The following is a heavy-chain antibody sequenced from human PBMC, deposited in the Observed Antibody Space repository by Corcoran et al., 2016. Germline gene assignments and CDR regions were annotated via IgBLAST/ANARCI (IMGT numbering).Heavy chain of an antibody. CDR2: ISYDGSNK. J-gene: IGHJ4*02. CDR1: GFTFSSYG. CDR3: AKDDRDERYSGGTGAFDY. D-gene: IGHD1-26*01. V-gene: IGHV3-30*18. Sequence: QVQLVESGGGVVQPGRSLRLSCAASGFTFSSYGMHWVRPAPGKGLEWVAVISYDGSNKYYADSVKGRFTISRDNSKNTLYLQMNSLRAEYTAVDYCAKDDRDERYSGGTGAFDYWGQGTLVTVSS.